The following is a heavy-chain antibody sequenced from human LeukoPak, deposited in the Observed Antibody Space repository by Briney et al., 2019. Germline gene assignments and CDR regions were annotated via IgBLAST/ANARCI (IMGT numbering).Heavy chain of an antibody. Sequence: SETLSLTCAVYGGSFSGYYWSWIRQPPGKGLEWIGEINHSGSTNYNPSLKSRVTVSVDTSKKQFSLNLRSVTAADTAVYYCARGLHYNILTGGMDVWGQGTTVIVSS. V-gene: IGHV4-34*01. CDR3: ARGLHYNILTGGMDV. CDR1: GGSFSGYY. CDR2: INHSGST. J-gene: IGHJ6*02. D-gene: IGHD3-9*01.